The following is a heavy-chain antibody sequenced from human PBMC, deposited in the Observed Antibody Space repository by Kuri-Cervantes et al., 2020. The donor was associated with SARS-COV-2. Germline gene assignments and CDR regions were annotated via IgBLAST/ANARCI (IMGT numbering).Heavy chain of an antibody. CDR2: INPNSGGT. Sequence: ASVKVSCKASGYTFSDYYMYWVRQAPGQGLEWMGWINPNSGGTNYAQKLQGWVTMTRDTSINTVYMELSRLRSDHTAVYYCARSTPFRRLLVISQGGAFDIWCQGTMVTVSS. D-gene: IGHD3-22*01. CDR3: ARSTPFRRLLVISQGGAFDI. V-gene: IGHV1-2*04. CDR1: GYTFSDYY. J-gene: IGHJ3*02.